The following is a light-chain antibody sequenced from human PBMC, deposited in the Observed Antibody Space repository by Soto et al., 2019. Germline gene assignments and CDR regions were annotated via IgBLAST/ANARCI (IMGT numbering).Light chain of an antibody. CDR2: EDN. CDR1: SGSIASNY. J-gene: IGLJ2*01. Sequence: NFMLTQPHSVSESPGKTVTICCTRSSGSIASNYVQWYQQRPGGAPTTVIYEDNQRPSGVPDRFSGSTDGSSNSASLTISGLQTADEADYSCQSHDYSTLVFGGGTKLTVL. CDR3: QSHDYSTLV. V-gene: IGLV6-57*04.